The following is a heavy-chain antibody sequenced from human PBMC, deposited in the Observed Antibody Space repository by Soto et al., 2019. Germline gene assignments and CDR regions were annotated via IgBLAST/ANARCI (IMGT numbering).Heavy chain of an antibody. D-gene: IGHD6-19*01. CDR3: ARLHHDVSPVPGNQGPDY. CDR2: INPDGSST. V-gene: IGHV3-74*01. Sequence: EVQLVESGGDLVQTGGSLRLSCAASGFTFTYFCMHWVRQAPGRGLLWISRINPDGSSTFYADSVRGRFTISRDNAKNTLYLQMTSLRGEYTAVYYGARLHHDVSPVPGNQGPDYWGQGPLVTVSS. J-gene: IGHJ4*02. CDR1: GFTFTYFC.